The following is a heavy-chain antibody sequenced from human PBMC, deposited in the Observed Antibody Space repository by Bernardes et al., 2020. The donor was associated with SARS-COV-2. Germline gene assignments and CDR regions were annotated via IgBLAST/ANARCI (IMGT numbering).Heavy chain of an antibody. CDR2: IYRGGQT. J-gene: IGHJ4*02. D-gene: IGHD6-13*01. Sequence: GGSLRLSCAASGFTVSSSYMSWVRQAPGKWLEWVSVIYRGGQTYYADSVKGRFTISRDNSKNSLYLQMNSLRAEDTAVYYCARRYSTNWAHDCWGQGTLVTVSS. V-gene: IGHV3-66*04. CDR1: GFTVSSSY. CDR3: ARRYSTNWAHDC.